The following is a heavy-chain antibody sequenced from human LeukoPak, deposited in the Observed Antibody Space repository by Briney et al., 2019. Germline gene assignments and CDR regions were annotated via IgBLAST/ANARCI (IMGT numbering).Heavy chain of an antibody. CDR1: GGSISSYY. CDR3: AREDCSSTSCPEYFQH. D-gene: IGHD2-2*01. J-gene: IGHJ1*01. Sequence: SETLSLTCTVSGGSISSYYWSWIRQPPGKGLEWIGYIYYSGSTNYNPSLKSRVTISVDTSKNQFSLKLSSVTAADTAVYYCAREDCSSTSCPEYFQHWGQGTLVTVSS. V-gene: IGHV4-59*01. CDR2: IYYSGST.